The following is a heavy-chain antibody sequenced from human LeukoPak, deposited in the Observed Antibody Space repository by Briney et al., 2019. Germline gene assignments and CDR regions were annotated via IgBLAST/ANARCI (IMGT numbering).Heavy chain of an antibody. D-gene: IGHD3-10*01. CDR2: MNPNSGNT. V-gene: IGHV1-8*01. CDR3: ARAPQNLWFGELLYSGENWFDP. J-gene: IGHJ5*02. Sequence: ASVKVSCKASGYTFTSYDINWVRQATGQGLEWMGWMNPNSGNTGYAQKFQGRVTMTRNTSISTAYMELSSLRSEDTAVYYCARAPQNLWFGELLYSGENWFDPWGQGTLVTVSS. CDR1: GYTFTSYD.